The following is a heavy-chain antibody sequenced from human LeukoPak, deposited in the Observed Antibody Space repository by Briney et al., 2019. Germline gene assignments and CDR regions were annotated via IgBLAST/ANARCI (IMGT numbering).Heavy chain of an antibody. J-gene: IGHJ4*02. Sequence: GASVKVSCKASGYTFTSHYMHWVRQAPGQGLEWMGIINPSGGSTGYAQRFQGRVTMTRDMSTNTVYMELSSLRSEDTAVYYCARVHDYGPHFDYWGQGTLVTVSS. D-gene: IGHD4-17*01. CDR1: GYTFTSHY. CDR3: ARVHDYGPHFDY. V-gene: IGHV1-46*01. CDR2: INPSGGST.